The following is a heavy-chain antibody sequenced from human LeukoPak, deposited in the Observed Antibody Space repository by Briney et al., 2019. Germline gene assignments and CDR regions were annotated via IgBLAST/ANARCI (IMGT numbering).Heavy chain of an antibody. CDR2: ISSSGSTI. J-gene: IGHJ6*03. D-gene: IGHD3-3*01. CDR3: ARITTLWYYMDV. CDR1: GFTFSSYG. V-gene: IGHV3-48*04. Sequence: GGSLRLSCAASGFTFSSYGMHWVRQAPGKGLEWVSYISSSGSTIYYADSVKGRFTISRDNAKNSLYLQMNSLRAEDTAVYYCARITTLWYYMDVWGKGTTVTVSS.